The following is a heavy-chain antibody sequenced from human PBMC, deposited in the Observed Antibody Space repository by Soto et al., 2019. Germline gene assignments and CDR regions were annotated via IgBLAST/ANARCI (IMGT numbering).Heavy chain of an antibody. CDR3: ARDGSDYGNNWFDP. Sequence: QVQLQESGPGLVKPSETLSLTCTVSGGSISSYYWSWIRQPPGKGLEWIGYIYYSGSTNYNPSLKSRVTISVDTSKNQFSLKLRSVTAADTAVYYCARDGSDYGNNWFDPWGQGTLVTVSS. J-gene: IGHJ5*02. V-gene: IGHV4-59*01. CDR2: IYYSGST. D-gene: IGHD4-17*01. CDR1: GGSISSYY.